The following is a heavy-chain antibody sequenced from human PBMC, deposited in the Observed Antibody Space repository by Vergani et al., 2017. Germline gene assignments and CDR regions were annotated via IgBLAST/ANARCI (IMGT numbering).Heavy chain of an antibody. V-gene: IGHV3-33*01. CDR1: SDKLGDYG. CDR2: TWYEGNNN. CDR3: ARDTRDTPSSLDY. Sequence: QVQLVESGGGVVQPGRSLRLSCTPSSDKLGDYGMHWVRQAPGRGLEWVSMTWYEGNNNYYADSVKGRFTISKDISKNTLYLQMNSLRGDDTAVYYGARDTRDTPSSLDYWGQGTLVTVSS. J-gene: IGHJ4*02. D-gene: IGHD5-24*01.